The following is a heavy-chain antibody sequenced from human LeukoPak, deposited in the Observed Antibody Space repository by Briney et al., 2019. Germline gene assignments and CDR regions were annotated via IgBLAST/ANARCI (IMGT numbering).Heavy chain of an antibody. CDR2: IRYDGSNK. Sequence: QTGGSLRLSCAASGFTFSSYAMHWVRQAPGKGLEWVAFIRYDGSNKYYADSVKGRFTISRDNSKNTLYLQMNSLRAEDTAVYYCAKAKDYYGSGSYPQGSFDYWGQGTLVTVSS. CDR3: AKAKDYYGSGSYPQGSFDY. D-gene: IGHD3-10*01. CDR1: GFTFSSYA. J-gene: IGHJ4*02. V-gene: IGHV3-30*02.